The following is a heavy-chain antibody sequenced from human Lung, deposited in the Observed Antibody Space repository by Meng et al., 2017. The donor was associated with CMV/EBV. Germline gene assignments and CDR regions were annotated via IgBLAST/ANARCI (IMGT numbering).Heavy chain of an antibody. CDR1: GFTFDDYA. D-gene: IGHD4-23*01. CDR3: AKGLYGGNSGGFDY. J-gene: IGHJ4*02. V-gene: IGHV3-9*03. CDR2: ISWNSGSI. Sequence: SLKISCAASGFTFDDYAMHWVRQAPGKGLEWVSGISWNSGSIGYADSVKGRFTISRDNAKYSLYLQMNSLRAEDMALYYCAKGLYGGNSGGFDYWGQGTLVTVSS.